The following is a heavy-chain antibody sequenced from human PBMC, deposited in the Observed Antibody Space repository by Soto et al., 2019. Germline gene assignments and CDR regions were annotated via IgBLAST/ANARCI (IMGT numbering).Heavy chain of an antibody. CDR3: ARGVVVAAPRNYYFYY. J-gene: IGHJ4*02. CDR1: GFTVSSNY. D-gene: IGHD2-15*01. Sequence: EVQLVESGGGLVQPGGSLRLSCAASGFTVSSNYMSWVRQAPGKGLEWVSASYSGGSTYYADSVKGRFTISRDNSKNTLYLQMNSLSAEDTAVYYCARGVVVAAPRNYYFYYWGQGTLVTVSS. V-gene: IGHV3-66*01. CDR2: SYSGGST.